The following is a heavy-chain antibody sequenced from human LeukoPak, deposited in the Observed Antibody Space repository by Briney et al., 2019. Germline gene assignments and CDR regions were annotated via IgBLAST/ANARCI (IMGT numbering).Heavy chain of an antibody. J-gene: IGHJ6*02. Sequence: PGGSLRLSCAASGFTVSSNYMSWVRQAPGKGLEWVSVIYSGGSTYYADSVKGRFTISRDNSKNTLYLQMNSLRAEDTAVYYCAREIRSSWSYYYYGMDVWGQGTTVTVSS. D-gene: IGHD6-13*01. V-gene: IGHV3-53*01. CDR1: GFTVSSNY. CDR3: AREIRSSWSYYYYGMDV. CDR2: IYSGGST.